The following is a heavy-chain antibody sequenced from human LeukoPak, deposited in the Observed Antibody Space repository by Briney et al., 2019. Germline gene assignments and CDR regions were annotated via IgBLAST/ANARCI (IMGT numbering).Heavy chain of an antibody. CDR1: GFTFSDYA. V-gene: IGHV3-74*01. Sequence: GRSLRLSCTASGFTFSDYAMTWVRQAPGKGLVWVSRINSDGSSTTYADSVKGRFTISRDNAKNTLYLQMNSLRAEDTAVYYCANGYSSTYYNALDIRGQGTMVTVSS. D-gene: IGHD6-13*01. CDR2: INSDGSST. J-gene: IGHJ3*02. CDR3: ANGYSSTYYNALDI.